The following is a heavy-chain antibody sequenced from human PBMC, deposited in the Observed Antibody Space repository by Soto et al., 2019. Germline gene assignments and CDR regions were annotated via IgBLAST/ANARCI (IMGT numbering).Heavy chain of an antibody. CDR1: GGTFSSYA. D-gene: IGHD2-2*02. CDR2: IIPIFGTA. V-gene: IGHV1-69*13. J-gene: IGHJ4*02. CDR3: ARYRCSSTSCYTDNWKYGLGY. Sequence: SVKFSCKSSGGTFSSYAISWVRQAPGQGLEWMGGIIPIFGTANYAQKFQGRVTITADESTSTAYMELSSLRSEDTAVYYCARYRCSSTSCYTDNWKYGLGYLGQGILGTV.